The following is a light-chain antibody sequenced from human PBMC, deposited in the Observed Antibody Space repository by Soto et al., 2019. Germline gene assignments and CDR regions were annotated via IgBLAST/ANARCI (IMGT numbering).Light chain of an antibody. Sequence: SYELTQPPSVSVAPGQTARITCGGNNIGSKSVHWYQQKPGQAPVLGVYDDSDRPSGIPERFSGSNSGNTATLTISRVEAGDEADYYCQVWDSSSDLLFGGGTKLTVL. CDR1: NIGSKS. V-gene: IGLV3-21*02. CDR2: DDS. J-gene: IGLJ2*01. CDR3: QVWDSSSDLL.